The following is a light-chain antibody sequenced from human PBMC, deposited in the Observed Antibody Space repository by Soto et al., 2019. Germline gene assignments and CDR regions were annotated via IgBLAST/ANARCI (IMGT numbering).Light chain of an antibody. CDR3: QTWGTGIHVV. Sequence: QSVLTQSPSASASLGASVKPTCTLSSGHSSYAIAWHQQQPEKGPRYLMKLNSDGSHSKGDGIPDRFSGSSSGAERYLTISSLQSEDEADYYCQTWGTGIHVVFGGGTKLTVL. CDR2: LNSDGSH. J-gene: IGLJ2*01. CDR1: SGHSSYA. V-gene: IGLV4-69*01.